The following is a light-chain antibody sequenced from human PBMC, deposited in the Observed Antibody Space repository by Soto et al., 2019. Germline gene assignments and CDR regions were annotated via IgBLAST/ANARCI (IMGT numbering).Light chain of an antibody. Sequence: EIVLTQSPGTLSLSPGERATLSCRASQSVSSSYLAWYQQNPGQAPRLLIYGASSRATGIPDRFSGGGSGTDFTLTISRLEREDFAVYYCQQYGSSPPVTFGGGTKVEIK. V-gene: IGKV3-20*01. CDR3: QQYGSSPPVT. CDR1: QSVSSSY. CDR2: GAS. J-gene: IGKJ4*01.